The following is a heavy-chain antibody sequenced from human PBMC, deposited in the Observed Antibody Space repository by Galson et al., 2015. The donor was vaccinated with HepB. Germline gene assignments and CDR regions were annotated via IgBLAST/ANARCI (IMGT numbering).Heavy chain of an antibody. Sequence: SLRLSCAVSGFTFSSYAMNWVRQAPGKGLEWVAVMSSDGHTIYYADSVKGRFTISRDSSKNTLFLQMNSLRTEDTAIYYCARTFYFDYWGQGTLVTVTT. CDR2: MSSDGHTI. J-gene: IGHJ4*02. CDR3: ARTFYFDY. V-gene: IGHV3-30*04. D-gene: IGHD3-16*01. CDR1: GFTFSSYA.